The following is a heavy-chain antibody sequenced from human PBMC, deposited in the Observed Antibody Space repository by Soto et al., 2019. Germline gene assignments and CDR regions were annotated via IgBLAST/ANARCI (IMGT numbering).Heavy chain of an antibody. V-gene: IGHV4-31*03. D-gene: IGHD3-10*01. CDR2: IYYSGST. J-gene: IGHJ6*02. CDR3: ARGYLVGEDYYYGMDV. CDR1: GGSISSGGYF. Sequence: TLSLTCTVSGGSISSGGYFGSCIRQHPGKGLEWIGYIYYSGSTYYNPSLKSRVTISVDTSKNQFSLKLSSVTAADTAVYYCARGYLVGEDYYYGMDVWGQGTTVT.